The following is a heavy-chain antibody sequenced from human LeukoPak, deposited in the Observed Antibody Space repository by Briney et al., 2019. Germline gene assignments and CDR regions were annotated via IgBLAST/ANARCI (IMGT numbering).Heavy chain of an antibody. CDR3: ARLYGSGYYDGDF. D-gene: IGHD6-25*01. CDR1: GGSIRSYY. J-gene: IGHJ4*02. Sequence: PSETLSLTCTVSGGSIRSYYWSWIRQPPGKGLEWIGYIYSSGTTNYNPSLKSRVTFSIDSTKNHFSLKLTSVRAADTAVYYCARLYGSGYYDGDFWGQGSLVTVPS. V-gene: IGHV4-59*08. CDR2: IYSSGTT.